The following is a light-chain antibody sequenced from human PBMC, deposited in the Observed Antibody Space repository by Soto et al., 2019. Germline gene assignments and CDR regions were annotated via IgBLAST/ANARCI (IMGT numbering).Light chain of an antibody. CDR1: QSITNY. V-gene: IGKV1-39*01. J-gene: IGKJ2*01. CDR3: QQSDSYPHT. CDR2: AAS. Sequence: DIQMTQSPSSLSLSVGDRVTITCRASQSITNYLNWYQQKPGKAPKLLVYAASSLQSGVPSRFSVNGSGTDFTLTISSLQPEDFASYYCQQSDSYPHTFGQGTKLEIK.